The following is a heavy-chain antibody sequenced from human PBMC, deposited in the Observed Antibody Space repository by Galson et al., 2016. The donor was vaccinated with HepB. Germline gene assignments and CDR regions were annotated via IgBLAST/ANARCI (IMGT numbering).Heavy chain of an antibody. V-gene: IGHV3-23*01. Sequence: SLRLSCAGSGFTFNKFALAWVRQTPGRGLQFVSALSRSGNSTFYTDSVRGRFVISRNNSKNTLYLQMNNLRAEDTALYFCARAPTDVMGFLDFWGQGTLVTVSS. J-gene: IGHJ4*02. CDR3: ARAPTDVMGFLDF. CDR1: GFTFNKFA. D-gene: IGHD3-16*01. CDR2: LSRSGNST.